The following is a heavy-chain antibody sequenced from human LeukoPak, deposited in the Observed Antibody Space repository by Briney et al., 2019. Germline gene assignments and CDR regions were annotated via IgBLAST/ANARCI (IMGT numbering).Heavy chain of an antibody. D-gene: IGHD3-10*01. Sequence: PGGSLRLSCAASGFTFSTYNMNWVRQAPGKGLEWVSYISSGSNTIYYADSVKGRFTISRDNAKNSLYLQMNSLRAEDTAVYYCARGGMWELVYYYYYMDVWGKGTTVTVSS. CDR2: ISSGSNTI. J-gene: IGHJ6*03. V-gene: IGHV3-48*01. CDR3: ARGGMWELVYYYYYMDV. CDR1: GFTFSTYN.